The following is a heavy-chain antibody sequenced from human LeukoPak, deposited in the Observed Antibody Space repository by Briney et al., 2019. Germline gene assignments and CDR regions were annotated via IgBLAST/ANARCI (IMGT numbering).Heavy chain of an antibody. D-gene: IGHD6-13*01. Sequence: PGGSLRLSCAASGFTFSSYGMHWVRQAPGKGLEWVAFIRYDGSNKYYADSVKGRFTISRDNSKNTLYLQMNSLRAEDTAVYYCAKDRAPAGNLFHYWGQGTLVSISS. V-gene: IGHV3-30*02. CDR2: IRYDGSNK. CDR1: GFTFSSYG. J-gene: IGHJ4*02. CDR3: AKDRAPAGNLFHY.